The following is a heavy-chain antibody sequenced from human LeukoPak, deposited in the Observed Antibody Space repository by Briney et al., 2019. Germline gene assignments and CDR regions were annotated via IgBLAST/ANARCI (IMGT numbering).Heavy chain of an antibody. J-gene: IGHJ4*02. CDR3: ATGRVYSLLDY. CDR2: FDPEDGEA. V-gene: IGHV1-24*01. CDR1: GYSLSGLT. D-gene: IGHD5-18*01. Sequence: ASVKVSCKVSGYSLSGLTSHWVRQAPGKGLEWMGGFDPEDGEAIYAQQFQGRVTMTEDPSTDTVYMELSSLTSEDTAVYYCATGRVYSLLDYWGQGTLVIVSS.